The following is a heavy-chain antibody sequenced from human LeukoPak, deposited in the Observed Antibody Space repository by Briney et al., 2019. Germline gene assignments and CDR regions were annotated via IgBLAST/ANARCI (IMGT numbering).Heavy chain of an antibody. CDR3: ARDRKAYYYGSGSYLPY. D-gene: IGHD3-10*01. J-gene: IGHJ4*02. V-gene: IGHV3-30*04. CDR2: ISYDGSNK. Sequence: PGGSLRLSCAASGFTFSSYAMHWVRQAPGKGLEGGAVISYDGSNKYYADSVKGRFTISRDNSKNTLYLQMNSLRAEDTAVYYCARDRKAYYYGSGSYLPYWGQGTLVTVSS. CDR1: GFTFSSYA.